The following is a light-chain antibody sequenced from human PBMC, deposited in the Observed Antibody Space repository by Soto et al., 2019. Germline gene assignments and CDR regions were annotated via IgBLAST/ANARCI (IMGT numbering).Light chain of an antibody. CDR2: EVS. CDR1: SGGVGDFDY. J-gene: IGLJ1*01. V-gene: IGLV2-14*01. Sequence: QSVLTQPASVSGSPGQSITISCTATSGGVGDFDYVSWYQQHPGEAPKLIIYEVSHRPSGVSNRFSGSKSGNTASLTISGLQAEDEADYYCSSFSSSSTLYVFGTGNKVTVL. CDR3: SSFSSSSTLYV.